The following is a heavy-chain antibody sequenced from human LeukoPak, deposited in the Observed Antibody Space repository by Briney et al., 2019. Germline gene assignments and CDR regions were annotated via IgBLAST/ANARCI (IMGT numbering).Heavy chain of an antibody. CDR1: GFTFNMYG. D-gene: IGHD6-13*01. CDR2: ISYDGSNK. CDR3: AKESYSSSWYPSGWFDP. V-gene: IGHV3-30*18. Sequence: GRSLRLSCAASGFTFNMYGMHWVRQAPGKGLEWVAVISYDGSNKYYADSVKGRFTISRDNSKNTLYLQMNSLRAEDTAVYYCAKESYSSSWYPSGWFDPWGQGTLVTVSS. J-gene: IGHJ5*02.